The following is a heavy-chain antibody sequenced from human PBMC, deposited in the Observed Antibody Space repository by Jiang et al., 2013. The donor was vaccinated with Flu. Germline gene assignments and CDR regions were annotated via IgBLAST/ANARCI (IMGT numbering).Heavy chain of an antibody. V-gene: IGHV4-38-2*02. CDR3: ARSYDSSGYYPNYPAYFDY. D-gene: IGHD3-22*01. CDR2: IYHSGST. Sequence: KPSETLSLTCTVSGYSISSGYYWGWIRQPPGRGLEWIGSIYHSGSTYYNPSLKSRVTISVDTSKNQFSLKLSSVTAADTAVYYCARSYDSSGYYPNYPAYFDYWGQGTLVTVSS. J-gene: IGHJ4*02. CDR1: GYSISSGYY.